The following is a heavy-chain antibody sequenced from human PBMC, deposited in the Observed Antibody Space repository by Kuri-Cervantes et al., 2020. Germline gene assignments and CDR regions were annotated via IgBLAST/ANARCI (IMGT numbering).Heavy chain of an antibody. CDR2: INPNSGGT. V-gene: IGHV1-2*04. J-gene: IGHJ6*02. CDR1: GYTFTGYY. D-gene: IGHD3-9*01. Sequence: ASVKVSCKASGYTFTGYYMHWARQAPGQGLEWMGWINPNSGGTNYAQKFQGWVTMTRDTSISTAYMELSRLRSDDTAVYYCARAQGGIFFPYYGMDVWGQGTTVTVSS. CDR3: ARAQGGIFFPYYGMDV.